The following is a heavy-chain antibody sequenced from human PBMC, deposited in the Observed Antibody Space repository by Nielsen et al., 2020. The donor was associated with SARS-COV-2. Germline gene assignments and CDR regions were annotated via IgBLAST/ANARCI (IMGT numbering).Heavy chain of an antibody. Sequence: GGSLRLSCAASGFLVSTKYMSWIRQAPGKGLEWVSYISNSGSNIYYADSVKGRFTISRDNAKNSLYLQMNSLRVEDTAVYYCASSTGPGGWFDPWGQGTLVTVSS. D-gene: IGHD7-27*01. J-gene: IGHJ5*02. V-gene: IGHV3-11*04. CDR3: ASSTGPGGWFDP. CDR2: ISNSGSNI. CDR1: GFLVSTKY.